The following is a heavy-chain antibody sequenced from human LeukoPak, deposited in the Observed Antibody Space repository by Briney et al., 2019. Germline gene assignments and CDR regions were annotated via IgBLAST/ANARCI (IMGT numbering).Heavy chain of an antibody. CDR3: ARQRGLRFESDY. Sequence: GESLKISCKGSGYTFTNSWIGWVRQMPGKGLEWMGIIYPGDSDTRYSPSFQGQVTISADKSISTAYLQWGSLKASDTAMYYCARQRGLRFESDYWGQGTLVTVSS. CDR2: IYPGDSDT. D-gene: IGHD5-12*01. J-gene: IGHJ4*02. V-gene: IGHV5-51*01. CDR1: GYTFTNSW.